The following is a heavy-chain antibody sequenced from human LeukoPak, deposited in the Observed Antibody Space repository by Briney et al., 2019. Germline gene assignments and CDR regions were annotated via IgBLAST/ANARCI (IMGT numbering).Heavy chain of an antibody. CDR2: ISGSGGST. Sequence: PGGSLRLSCAASGFIFSSYAMSWVCQAPGKGLEWVSAISGSGGSTYYADSVKGRFTISRDNSKNTLYLQMNSLRAEDTAVYYCTKHDYGDYLFYFDYWGQGTLVTVSS. D-gene: IGHD4-17*01. CDR1: GFIFSSYA. CDR3: TKHDYGDYLFYFDY. V-gene: IGHV3-23*01. J-gene: IGHJ4*02.